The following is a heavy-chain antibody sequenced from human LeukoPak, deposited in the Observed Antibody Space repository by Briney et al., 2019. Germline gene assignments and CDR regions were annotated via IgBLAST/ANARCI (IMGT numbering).Heavy chain of an antibody. J-gene: IGHJ4*02. CDR1: GYSISGGYY. D-gene: IGHD2-15*01. CDR3: ARRTRYCSGGSCYGGIDY. CDR2: IYYSGST. Sequence: SETLSLTCTVSGYSISGGYYWGWIRQPPGKGLEWIGTIYYSGSTYYNPSLKSRVTISVDRSKNQFSLKLSSVTAADTAVYYCARRTRYCSGGSCYGGIDYWGQGTLVTVSS. V-gene: IGHV4-38-2*02.